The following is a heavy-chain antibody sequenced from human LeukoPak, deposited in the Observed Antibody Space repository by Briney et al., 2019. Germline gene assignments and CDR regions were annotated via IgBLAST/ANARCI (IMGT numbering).Heavy chain of an antibody. D-gene: IGHD4-23*01. CDR2: IRYDGSNK. CDR1: GFTFSSYG. J-gene: IGHJ3*02. Sequence: GGSLRLSCAASGFTFSSYGMSWVRQAPGKGLEWVAFIRYDGSNKYYADSVKGRFTISRDNSKNTLYLQMNSLRAEDTAVYYCARDLVTVVTRNDAFDIWGQGTMVTVSS. V-gene: IGHV3-30*02. CDR3: ARDLVTVVTRNDAFDI.